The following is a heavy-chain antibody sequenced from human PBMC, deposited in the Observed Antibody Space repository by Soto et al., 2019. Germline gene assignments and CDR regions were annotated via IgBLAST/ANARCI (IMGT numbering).Heavy chain of an antibody. D-gene: IGHD3-10*01. Sequence: TLSLTCTVSGCSISSYYLSWIRQPPGKGLEWIGYIYYSGSTNYNPSLKSRVTISVDTSKNQFSLKLSSVTAADTAVYYCARDRAAMVRGDPDYYYYYGMDVWGQGTTVTVSS. CDR1: GCSISSYY. J-gene: IGHJ6*02. CDR3: ARDRAAMVRGDPDYYYYYGMDV. V-gene: IGHV4-59*01. CDR2: IYYSGST.